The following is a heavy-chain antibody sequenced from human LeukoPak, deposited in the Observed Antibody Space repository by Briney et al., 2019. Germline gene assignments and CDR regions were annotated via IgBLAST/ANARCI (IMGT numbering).Heavy chain of an antibody. Sequence: GASVKVSCKASGYTFTGYYMHWVRQAPGQGLEWMGWINPNSGGTNYAQKFQGRVTMTRDTSISTAYMELSRLRSDDTAVYYCARAGYGSGSYRIGYYYGMDVWGQGTTVTVSS. V-gene: IGHV1-2*02. CDR1: GYTFTGYY. J-gene: IGHJ6*02. D-gene: IGHD3-10*01. CDR3: ARAGYGSGSYRIGYYYGMDV. CDR2: INPNSGGT.